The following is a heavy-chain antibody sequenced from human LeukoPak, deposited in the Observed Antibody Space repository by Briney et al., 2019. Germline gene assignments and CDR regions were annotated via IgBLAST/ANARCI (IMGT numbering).Heavy chain of an antibody. CDR2: ISGSGGVT. J-gene: IGHJ4*02. CDR1: GFTFSTYA. V-gene: IGHV3-23*01. D-gene: IGHD1-26*01. Sequence: GGSLRLSCSASGFTFSTYAMSWVRQAPGKGLEWVSTISGSGGVTYYPDSVRGRFTVSRDNSKNTLHLRMDHLRAEDTAIYYCAKWPEGATPKFHYWGQGTLVTVSS. CDR3: AKWPEGATPKFHY.